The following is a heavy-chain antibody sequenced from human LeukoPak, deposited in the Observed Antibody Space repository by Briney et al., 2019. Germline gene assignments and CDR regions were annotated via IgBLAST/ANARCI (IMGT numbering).Heavy chain of an antibody. D-gene: IGHD3-3*02. CDR2: TNPNSGGT. V-gene: IGHV1-2*02. CDR1: GYTFTGYY. CDR3: AREPRIAYYFDF. J-gene: IGHJ4*02. Sequence: ASVKVSCKASGYTFTGYYMHWVRQAPGQGLEWMGWTNPNSGGTNYAPNFQGRVTMTRDTSISTTYMELSRLRSDDTAVYYCAREPRIAYYFDFWGQGTLVTVSS.